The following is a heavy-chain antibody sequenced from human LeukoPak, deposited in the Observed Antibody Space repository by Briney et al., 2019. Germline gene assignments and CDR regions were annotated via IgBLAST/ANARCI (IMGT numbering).Heavy chain of an antibody. Sequence: PGGSLRLSCAASGFTFSDYYMSRIRQAPGKGLEWVALISSDGSNKYYADSVKGRFTISRDNSKNTLYLQMNSLRTEDTAVYYCARMSGRGYFLDAFHIWGQGTMVTVSS. J-gene: IGHJ3*02. D-gene: IGHD5-18*01. CDR2: ISSDGSNK. CDR1: GFTFSDYY. CDR3: ARMSGRGYFLDAFHI. V-gene: IGHV3-30-3*01.